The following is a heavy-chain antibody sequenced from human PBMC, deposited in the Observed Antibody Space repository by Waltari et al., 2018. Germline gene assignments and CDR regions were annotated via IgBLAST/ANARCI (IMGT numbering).Heavy chain of an antibody. Sequence: EVQLVESGGGLVQPGGSLRLSCSASGFTFSSYWMIWVRQAPGKGLEWVANIKQDGSEKYYVDSVKGRFTISRDNAKNSLYLQMNSLRAEDTAVYYCARDGLAYCGGDCYSVYWGQGTLVTVSS. CDR1: GFTFSSYW. CDR2: IKQDGSEK. V-gene: IGHV3-7*01. J-gene: IGHJ4*02. CDR3: ARDGLAYCGGDCYSVY. D-gene: IGHD2-21*02.